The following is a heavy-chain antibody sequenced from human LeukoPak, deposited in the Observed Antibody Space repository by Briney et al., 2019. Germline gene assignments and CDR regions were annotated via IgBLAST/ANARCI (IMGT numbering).Heavy chain of an antibody. CDR1: GGSISSYY. CDR3: ARDREWDLNWFDP. CDR2: IYTSGST. V-gene: IGHV4-4*07. D-gene: IGHD1-26*01. J-gene: IGHJ5*02. Sequence: PSETLSLTCTVSGGSISSYYWSWIRQPAGKGLEWIGRIYTSGSTNYNPSLNSRVTMSVDTSKNQFSMMLSSVTAADTAVYYCARDREWDLNWFDPWGQATLVTDCS.